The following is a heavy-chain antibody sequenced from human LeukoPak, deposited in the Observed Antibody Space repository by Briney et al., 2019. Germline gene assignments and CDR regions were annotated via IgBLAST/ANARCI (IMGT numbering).Heavy chain of an antibody. J-gene: IGHJ6*02. CDR1: GGSISSYY. V-gene: IGHV4-59*01. D-gene: IGHD1/OR15-1a*01. Sequence: PSETLSLTCTVPGGSISSYYWSWIRQPPGKGLEWIGYIYYSGSTNYNPSLKSRVTISVDTSKNQFSLKLSSVTAADTAVYYCARTNNYYYYGMDVWGQGTTVTVSS. CDR2: IYYSGST. CDR3: ARTNNYYYYGMDV.